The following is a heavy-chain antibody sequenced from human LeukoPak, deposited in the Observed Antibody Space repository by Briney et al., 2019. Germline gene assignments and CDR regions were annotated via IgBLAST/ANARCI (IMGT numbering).Heavy chain of an antibody. CDR1: GGSISSGDYY. D-gene: IGHD2-2*01. V-gene: IGHV4-30-4*08. Sequence: SETLSLTCNVSGGSISSGDYYWSWIRQPPGKGLEWIGYIYYSGSTYYNPSLKSRVTIPVDTSKNQFSLKLSSVTAADTAVYYCARILVVPAPYFDYWGQGTLVTVSS. J-gene: IGHJ4*02. CDR2: IYYSGST. CDR3: ARILVVPAPYFDY.